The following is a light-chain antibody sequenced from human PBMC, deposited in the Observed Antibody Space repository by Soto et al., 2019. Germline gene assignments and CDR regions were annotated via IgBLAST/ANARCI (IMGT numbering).Light chain of an antibody. CDR1: QSFSSSY. CDR2: GAS. V-gene: IGKV3-15*01. CDR3: QQYNNWPPWT. J-gene: IGKJ1*01. Sequence: EIVLTQSPGTLSLSPGERATLCFMASQSFSSSYLAWYQQKPGQAPRLLIYGASTRATGIPARFSGSGSGTEFTLTISSLQSEDFAVYYCQQYNNWPPWTFGQGTKVDI.